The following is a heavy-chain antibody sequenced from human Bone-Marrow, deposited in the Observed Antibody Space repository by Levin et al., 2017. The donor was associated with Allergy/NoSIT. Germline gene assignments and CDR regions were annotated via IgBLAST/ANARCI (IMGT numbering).Heavy chain of an antibody. CDR1: GFTFSNYG. CDR3: AIVQITTSFEY. J-gene: IGHJ4*02. Sequence: GGSLRLSCAASGFTFSNYGMTWVRQAPGKGLEWVATIRGNGDSAYYADSVKGRCTISRDNSKDILYLQMKSLRGEETARYYCAIVQITTSFEYWGQGTLVTVSS. D-gene: IGHD4-17*01. CDR2: IRGNGDSA. V-gene: IGHV3-23*01.